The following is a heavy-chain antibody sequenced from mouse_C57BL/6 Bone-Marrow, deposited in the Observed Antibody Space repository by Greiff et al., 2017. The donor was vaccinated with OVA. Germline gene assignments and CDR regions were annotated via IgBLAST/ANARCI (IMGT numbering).Heavy chain of an antibody. CDR2: ISSGGDYL. V-gene: IGHV5-9-1*02. Sequence: VQLVETGEGLVKPGGSLKLSCAASGFTFSSYAMSWVRQTPEKRLEWVAYISSGGDYLYYADTVKGRVTISRDNARNTLYLQMRSLKSEDTAMYYCTRLLDDWDYWGQGTSVTVSS. CDR3: TRLLDDWDY. J-gene: IGHJ4*01. CDR1: GFTFSSYA. D-gene: IGHD2-1*01.